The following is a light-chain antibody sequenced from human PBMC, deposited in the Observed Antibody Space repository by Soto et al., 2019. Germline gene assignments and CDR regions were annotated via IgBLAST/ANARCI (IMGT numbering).Light chain of an antibody. J-gene: IGKJ2*01. CDR2: GAT. Sequence: DIQMTQSPSSLSASVRDRVSITCRASQNINTYLNWYQHKPGRARKLLIYGATSLQSGVPSRFTGSGFGTDFTLTIAGLQPEDFATYYCQQSFSTFWSFGQGTNLEIK. CDR3: QQSFSTFWS. CDR1: QNINTY. V-gene: IGKV1-39*01.